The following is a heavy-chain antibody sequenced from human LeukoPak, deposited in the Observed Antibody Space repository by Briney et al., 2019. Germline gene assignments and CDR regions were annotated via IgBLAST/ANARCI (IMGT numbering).Heavy chain of an antibody. CDR2: INHSGST. V-gene: IGHV4-34*01. J-gene: IGHJ4*02. Sequence: SETLSLTCAVYGGSFSVYHWSWIRQPPGKGLEWIGEINHSGSTNYNPSLKSRVTISVDTSKNQFSLKLSSVTAADTAVYYCARAEIKLYNQRRYYFDYWGQGTLVTVSS. D-gene: IGHD3-16*02. CDR1: GGSFSVYH. CDR3: ARAEIKLYNQRRYYFDY.